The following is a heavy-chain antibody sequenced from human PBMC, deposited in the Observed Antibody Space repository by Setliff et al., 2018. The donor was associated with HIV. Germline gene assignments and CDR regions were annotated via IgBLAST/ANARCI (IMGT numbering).Heavy chain of an antibody. CDR2: IYTGVST. J-gene: IGHJ6*03. CDR3: ARGYCSGESCYGFRRGAFYYYYYIDV. D-gene: IGHD2-15*01. CDR1: GGSISSESYY. Sequence: SETLSLTCTVSGGSISSESYYWNWIRQPAGKGLEHIGHIYTGVSTNYNPSLKSRVIISGDTSKNQFSLKMTSLTAADTAVYFCARGYCSGESCYGFRRGAFYYYYYIDVWGNGTTVTVSS. V-gene: IGHV4-61*09.